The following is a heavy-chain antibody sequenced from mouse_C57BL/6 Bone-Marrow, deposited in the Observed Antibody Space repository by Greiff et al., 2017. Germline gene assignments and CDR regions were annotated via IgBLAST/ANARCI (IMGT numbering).Heavy chain of an antibody. Sequence: QVQLQQPGAELVRPGTSVKLSCKASGYTFTSYWMHWVKQRPGQGLEWIGVIDPSDSYTNYNQKFKGKATLTVDTSSSTAYMQLSSLTSEDSAVYYCARGFYGSSHWCFAVWGTGTTVTVSS. CDR1: GYTFTSYW. D-gene: IGHD1-1*01. CDR2: IDPSDSYT. V-gene: IGHV1-59*01. CDR3: ARGFYGSSHWCFAV. J-gene: IGHJ1*03.